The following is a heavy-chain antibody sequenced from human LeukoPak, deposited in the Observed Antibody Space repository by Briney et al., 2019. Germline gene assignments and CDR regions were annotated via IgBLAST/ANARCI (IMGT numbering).Heavy chain of an antibody. J-gene: IGHJ3*02. CDR1: GFTFSNYA. V-gene: IGHV3-64*02. Sequence: GGSLRLSCAASGFTFSNYAFHWVRQAPGKGLEYVSAINDNGDTTYYADSVKGRFTISRDISKNTLFLQMGSLRTEDMAVYYCARGHRSSWFDAFDIWGQGIMVTVCS. CDR3: ARGHRSSWFDAFDI. CDR2: INDNGDTT. D-gene: IGHD6-13*01.